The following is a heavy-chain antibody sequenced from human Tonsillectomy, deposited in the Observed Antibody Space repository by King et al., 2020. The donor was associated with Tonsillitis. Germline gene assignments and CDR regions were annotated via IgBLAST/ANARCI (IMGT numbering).Heavy chain of an antibody. CDR3: ARPRHCGGDCYSHYYFDY. J-gene: IGHJ4*02. V-gene: IGHV5-51*01. CDR2: IYPGDSDT. D-gene: IGHD2-21*02. CDR1: GYSFTSYW. Sequence: VQLVQSGAEVKKPGESQKISCKGSGYSFTSYWIGWVRQMPGKGLEWMGIIYPGDSDTRYSPSFQGQVTISADKSISTAYLQWSSLKASDTAMYYCARPRHCGGDCYSHYYFDYWGQGTLVTVSS.